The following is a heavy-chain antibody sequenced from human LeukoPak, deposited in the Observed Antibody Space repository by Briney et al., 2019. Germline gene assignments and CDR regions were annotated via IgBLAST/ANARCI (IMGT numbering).Heavy chain of an antibody. D-gene: IGHD3-16*01. Sequence: SETLSLTCAVYGGSFSGYYWSWIRQPPGKGLEWIGEINHSGSTNYNPSLKSRVTISVDTSKNQFSLKLSSVTAADTAVYYCARERGLWPAYDYCMDVWGKGTMVTVSS. J-gene: IGHJ6*03. V-gene: IGHV4-34*01. CDR3: ARERGLWPAYDYCMDV. CDR2: INHSGST. CDR1: GGSFSGYY.